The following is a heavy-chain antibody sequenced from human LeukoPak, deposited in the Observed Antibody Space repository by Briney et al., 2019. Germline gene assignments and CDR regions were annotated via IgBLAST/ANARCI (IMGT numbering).Heavy chain of an antibody. D-gene: IGHD3-10*01. V-gene: IGHV4-59*08. CDR3: ARYGITIVRGGKYYFDY. Sequence: SETLSLTCTVSGGSISGYFWSWIRQPPGKGLEWIGYIHYSGSTNYNPSLNSRVTISVDTSKNQFSLRLSSVTAADTAVYYCARYGITIVRGGKYYFDYWGQGTLATVSS. J-gene: IGHJ4*02. CDR1: GGSISGYF. CDR2: IHYSGST.